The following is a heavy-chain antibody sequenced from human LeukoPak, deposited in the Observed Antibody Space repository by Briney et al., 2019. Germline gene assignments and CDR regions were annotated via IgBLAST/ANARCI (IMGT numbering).Heavy chain of an antibody. CDR3: AREVGSSRAFDI. J-gene: IGHJ3*02. Sequence: GGSLRLSCAGSGFSFSDYYMAWIRQTPGKGLQRVSFFDRGRDGKAHADSVEGRFTISRDNDKNSLYLLMNSLTAEDTAVYYCAREVGSSRAFDIWGQGTMVTVSS. CDR2: FDRGRDGK. V-gene: IGHV3-11*05. D-gene: IGHD2-15*01. CDR1: GFSFSDYY.